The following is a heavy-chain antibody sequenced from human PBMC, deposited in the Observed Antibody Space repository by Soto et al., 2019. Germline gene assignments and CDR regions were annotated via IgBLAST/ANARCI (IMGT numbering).Heavy chain of an antibody. J-gene: IGHJ6*02. Sequence: QVQLVESGGGVVQPGRSLRLSCVASGFTFSSYAMHWVRQAPGKGLEWVAVISYDGSNKYYADSVKGRFTISRDNSKNTLYLQMNSLRAEDTAVYYCAREAYSNAPYYYYGMDVWGQGTTVTVSS. D-gene: IGHD4-4*01. CDR3: AREAYSNAPYYYYGMDV. V-gene: IGHV3-30-3*01. CDR2: ISYDGSNK. CDR1: GFTFSSYA.